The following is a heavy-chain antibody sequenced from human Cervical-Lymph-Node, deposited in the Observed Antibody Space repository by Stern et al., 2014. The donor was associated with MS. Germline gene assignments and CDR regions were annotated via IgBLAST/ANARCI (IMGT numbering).Heavy chain of an antibody. CDR1: GFTFSNYG. CDR3: ARDRVERATDPGY. J-gene: IGHJ4*02. D-gene: IGHD5-24*01. Sequence: VQLVESGGGVVQPGRSLRLSCVTSGFTFSNYGLHWVRQAPGKGLEWVALIWYDGTNQYYAESVQGRFTISRDDSENTVYLQMNTLRADDTAVYYCARDRVERATDPGYWGQGTQVTVSS. V-gene: IGHV3-33*01. CDR2: IWYDGTNQ.